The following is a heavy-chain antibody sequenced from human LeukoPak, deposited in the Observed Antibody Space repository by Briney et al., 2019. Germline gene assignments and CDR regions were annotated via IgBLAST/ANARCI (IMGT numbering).Heavy chain of an antibody. D-gene: IGHD3-9*01. CDR1: GGTFSSYA. CDR2: IIPIFGTA. Sequence: ASVKVSCKASGGTFSSYAISWVRQAPGQGLEWMGGIIPIFGTANYAQKFQGRVTITADESTSTAYMELSSLRSEDTAVYYCARDNGILTGYYASTYFDYWGQGTLVTVSS. J-gene: IGHJ4*02. CDR3: ARDNGILTGYYASTYFDY. V-gene: IGHV1-69*13.